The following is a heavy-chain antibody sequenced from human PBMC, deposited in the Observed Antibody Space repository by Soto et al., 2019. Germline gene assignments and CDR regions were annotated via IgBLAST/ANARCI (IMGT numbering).Heavy chain of an antibody. Sequence: QVKLVESGGGVVQPGRSLRLSCAASGLTFSSYAMHWVRQAPGKGLEWVAVISYDGSNKYYADSVKGRFTISRDNSKNTLYLQMNSLRAEDTAVYYCARVELMVYATNYYYYGMDVWGQGTTVTVSS. CDR2: ISYDGSNK. CDR1: GLTFSSYA. D-gene: IGHD2-8*01. J-gene: IGHJ6*02. CDR3: ARVELMVYATNYYYYGMDV. V-gene: IGHV3-30-3*01.